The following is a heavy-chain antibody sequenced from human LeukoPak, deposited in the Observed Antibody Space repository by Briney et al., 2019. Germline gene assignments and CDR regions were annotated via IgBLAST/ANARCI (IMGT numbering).Heavy chain of an antibody. D-gene: IGHD3-10*01. V-gene: IGHV4-31*03. CDR2: IYYSGST. J-gene: IGHJ5*02. CDR1: GGSISSGGYY. Sequence: SQTLSLTCTVSGGSISSGGYYGSWIRQHPGKGLEWIGYIYYSGSTYYNPSLKSRVTISVDTSKNQFSLKLSSVTAADTAVYYCARDCFGELSPWGQGTLVTVSS. CDR3: ARDCFGELSP.